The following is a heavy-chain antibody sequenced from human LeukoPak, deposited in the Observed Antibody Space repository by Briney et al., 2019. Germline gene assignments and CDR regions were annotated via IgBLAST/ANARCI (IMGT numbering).Heavy chain of an antibody. J-gene: IGHJ4*02. CDR3: ARALDYGDYPFDY. CDR2: IYHSGST. D-gene: IGHD4-17*01. Sequence: PSETLSLTCAVSGYSISSGYYWGWIRQPPGKGLEWIGSIYHSGSTYYNPSLKSRVTISVDTSKNQFSLKLSSVTAADTAVYYSARALDYGDYPFDYWGQGTLVTVSS. V-gene: IGHV4-38-2*01. CDR1: GYSISSGYY.